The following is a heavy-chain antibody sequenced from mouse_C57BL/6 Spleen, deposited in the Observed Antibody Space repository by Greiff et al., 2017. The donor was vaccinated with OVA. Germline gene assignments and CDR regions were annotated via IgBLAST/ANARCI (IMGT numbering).Heavy chain of an antibody. CDR2: INPSTGGT. D-gene: IGHD2-1*01. Sequence: EVQLQESGPELVKPGASVKISCKASGYSFTGYYMNWVKQSPEKSLEWIGEINPSTGGTTYNQKFKAKATLTVDKSSSTAYMQLKSLTSEDSAVYYCARRDGNYETDYWGQGTTLTVSS. J-gene: IGHJ2*01. V-gene: IGHV1-42*01. CDR1: GYSFTGYY. CDR3: ARRDGNYETDY.